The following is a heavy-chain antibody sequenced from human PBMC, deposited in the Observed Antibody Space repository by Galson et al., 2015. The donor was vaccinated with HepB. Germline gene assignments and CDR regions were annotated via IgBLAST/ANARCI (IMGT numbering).Heavy chain of an antibody. V-gene: IGHV1-69*13. J-gene: IGHJ5*02. CDR2: IIPVFRTP. CDR3: ARGAGMIVVGGWFDP. D-gene: IGHD3-22*01. Sequence: SVKVSCKASGGTFSSYSISWVRQAPGQGLEWMGGIIPVFRTPSYAQRFQGRITITADGSTSTAYMELSSLRSEDTAVYYCARGAGMIVVGGWFDPWGQGTLVTVSS. CDR1: GGTFSSYS.